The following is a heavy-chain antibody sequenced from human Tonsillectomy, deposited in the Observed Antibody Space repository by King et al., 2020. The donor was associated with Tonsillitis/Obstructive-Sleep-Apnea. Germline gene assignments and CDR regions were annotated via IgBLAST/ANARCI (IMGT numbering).Heavy chain of an antibody. CDR2: IYYSGST. V-gene: IGHV4-39*01. D-gene: IGHD2-21*02. Sequence: MQLQESGPGLVKPSETLSLTCTVSGGSISSSSYYWGWIRQPPGKGLEWIGSIYYSGSTYYNPSLKSRVTISVVTSKNQFSLKLSSVTAADTAVYYCARQIVVVVTASRTYAFDYWGQGTLVTVSS. CDR1: GGSISSSSYY. CDR3: ARQIVVVVTASRTYAFDY. J-gene: IGHJ4*02.